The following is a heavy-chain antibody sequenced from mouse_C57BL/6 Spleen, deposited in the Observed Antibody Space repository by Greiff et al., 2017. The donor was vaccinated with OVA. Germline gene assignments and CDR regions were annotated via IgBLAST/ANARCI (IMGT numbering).Heavy chain of an antibody. V-gene: IGHV1-7*01. CDR1: GYTFTSYW. CDR2: INPSSGYT. J-gene: IGHJ1*03. D-gene: IGHD2-4*01. CDR3: ASPSYYYDYDVDWYVDV. Sequence: QVQLKESGAELAKPGASVKLSCKASGYTFTSYWMHWVKQRPGQGLEWIGYINPSSGYTKYNQKFKDKATLTADKSSSTAYMQLSSLTYEDSAVYYCASPSYYYDYDVDWYVDVWGTGTTVTVSS.